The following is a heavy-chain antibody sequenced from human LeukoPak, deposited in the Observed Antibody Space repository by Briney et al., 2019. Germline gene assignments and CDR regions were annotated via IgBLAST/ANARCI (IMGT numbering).Heavy chain of an antibody. V-gene: IGHV3-23*01. CDR2: RRGSGGST. D-gene: IGHD6-19*01. CDR1: GFTFSSYA. Sequence: GGSLRLSCAASGFTFSSYAMSWVRQAPGKGLEWVSARRGSGGSTYYADSVKGRFTISRDNSKNTLYLQMNSLRAEDTAVYYCAKDDRSGWGYYYYYMDVWGKGTTVTVSS. CDR3: AKDDRSGWGYYYYYMDV. J-gene: IGHJ6*03.